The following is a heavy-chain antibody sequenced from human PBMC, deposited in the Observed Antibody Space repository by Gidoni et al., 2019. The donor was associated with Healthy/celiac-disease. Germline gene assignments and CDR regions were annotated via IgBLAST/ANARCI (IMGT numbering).Heavy chain of an antibody. J-gene: IGHJ5*02. CDR2: IYHSGST. CDR3: ARAVSVVGARWFDP. CDR1: GYSISSGYY. D-gene: IGHD1-26*01. Sequence: QVQLQESGPGLVKPSETLSLTCTVSGYSISSGYYWGWIRQPPGKGLEWIVSIYHSGSTYYNPSLKSRVTISVDTSKNQFSLKLSSVTAADTAVYYCARAVSVVGARWFDPWGQGTLVTVSS. V-gene: IGHV4-38-2*02.